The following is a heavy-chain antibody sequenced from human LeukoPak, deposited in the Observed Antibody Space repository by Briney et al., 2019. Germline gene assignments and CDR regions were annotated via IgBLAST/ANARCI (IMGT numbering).Heavy chain of an antibody. CDR3: AREANYYGSGSYFEGTFDH. J-gene: IGHJ4*02. D-gene: IGHD3-10*01. V-gene: IGHV4-59*01. CDR2: IYSSGTT. Sequence: SETLSLTCTVSGVSLSTYYWSWIRQPPGKGPEWIGYIYSSGTTNYNPSLKSRVTISIDTSKNEFSLKLTSATAADTAVYYCAREANYYGSGSYFEGTFDHWGQGSLVIVSS. CDR1: GVSLSTYY.